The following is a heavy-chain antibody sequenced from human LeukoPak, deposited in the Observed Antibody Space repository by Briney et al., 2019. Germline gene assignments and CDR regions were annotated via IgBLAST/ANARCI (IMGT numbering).Heavy chain of an antibody. D-gene: IGHD5-18*01. J-gene: IGHJ6*03. V-gene: IGHV1-69*01. CDR1: GGTFSSYA. CDR3: ASGGYSYDHYYYYYMDV. CDR2: IIPIFGTA. Sequence: GSSVKVSCKASGGTFSSYAISWVRQAPGQGLEWMGGIIPIFGTANYAQKFQGRVTITADESTSTAYMELSSLRSEDTAEYYCASGGYSYDHYYYYYMDVWGKGTTVTVSS.